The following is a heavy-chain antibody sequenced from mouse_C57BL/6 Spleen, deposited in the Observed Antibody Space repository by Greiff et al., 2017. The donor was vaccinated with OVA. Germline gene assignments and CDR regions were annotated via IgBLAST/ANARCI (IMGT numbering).Heavy chain of an antibody. D-gene: IGHD2-2*01. Sequence: EVQLQQSGPELVKPGASVKISCKASGYTFTDYYMNWVKQSHGKSLEWIGDINPNNGGTSYNQKFKGKATLTVDKSSSTAYMELRSLTSEDSAVYYCERSTTVHYFDYWGQGTTLTVSS. V-gene: IGHV1-26*01. CDR3: ERSTTVHYFDY. J-gene: IGHJ2*01. CDR2: INPNNGGT. CDR1: GYTFTDYY.